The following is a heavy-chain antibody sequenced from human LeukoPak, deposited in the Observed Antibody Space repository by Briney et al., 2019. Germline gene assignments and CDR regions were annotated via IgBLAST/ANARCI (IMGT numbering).Heavy chain of an antibody. CDR2: IYYSGST. J-gene: IGHJ4*02. CDR1: GGSISSGGYY. Sequence: PSQTLSLTCTVSGGSISSGGYYWDWIRQHPGKGLEWIGYIYYSGSTNYNPSLKSRVTISVDTSKNQFSLKLSSVTAADTAVYYCARDAGHGAPGFDYWGQGTLVTVSS. CDR3: ARDAGHGAPGFDY. D-gene: IGHD3-16*01. V-gene: IGHV4-61*08.